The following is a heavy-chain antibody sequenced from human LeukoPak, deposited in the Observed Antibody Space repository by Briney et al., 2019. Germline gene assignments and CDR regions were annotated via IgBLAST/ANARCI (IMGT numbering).Heavy chain of an antibody. CDR1: GFTVSSNY. Sequence: GGSLRLSCAASGFTVSSNYMSWVRQAPGKGLEWVSVIYSGGSTYYADSVKGRFTISRDNSKNTLYLQMNNLRAEDTAVYYCAREGYSYGFSSWGQGTLVTVSS. CDR3: AREGYSYGFSS. J-gene: IGHJ4*02. V-gene: IGHV3-66*01. CDR2: IYSGGST. D-gene: IGHD5-18*01.